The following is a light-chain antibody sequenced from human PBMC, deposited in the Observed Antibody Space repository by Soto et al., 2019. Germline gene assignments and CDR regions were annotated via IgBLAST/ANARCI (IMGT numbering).Light chain of an antibody. J-gene: IGKJ2*01. V-gene: IGKV1-39*01. CDR3: QQSYSTPYT. CDR2: AAS. Sequence: DIQMTQSPSSLSASVGDRVTITCRASQSINTFLNWYQQKPGKAPKFLIYAASSLQSGVPSRFSGSGSGTYFTLTISSLQPEDFATYYCQQSYSTPYTFGLGTKLEIK. CDR1: QSINTF.